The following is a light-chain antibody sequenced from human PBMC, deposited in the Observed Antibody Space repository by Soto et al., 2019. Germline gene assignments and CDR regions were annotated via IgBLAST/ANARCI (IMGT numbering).Light chain of an antibody. Sequence: EIVLTQSPATLSLSPGERATLSCRASQSVSSYLAWYQQKPGQAPRLLIYDASNRATGIPARFSGSGSGTDFTLTISSLEPEDFAVYYCQQRSNWPPTWTFGQGNRWIS. CDR3: QQRSNWPPTWT. CDR1: QSVSSY. CDR2: DAS. J-gene: IGKJ1*01. V-gene: IGKV3-11*01.